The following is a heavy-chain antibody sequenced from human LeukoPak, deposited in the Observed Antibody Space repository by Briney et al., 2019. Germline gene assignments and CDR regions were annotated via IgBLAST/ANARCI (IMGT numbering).Heavy chain of an antibody. D-gene: IGHD4-17*01. J-gene: IGHJ4*02. CDR2: IYHSGST. V-gene: IGHV4-38-2*02. CDR3: ARSTLISVTGRGYFDY. CDR1: AYSISGGYY. Sequence: SETLSLTCTVSAYSISGGYYWGWIRQSPGRGLEWIGSIYHSGSTYYNPSLKSRVTISVDTSKNQFSLKLNSLTAADTAVYHCARSTLISVTGRGYFDYCGQGTLVTVSS.